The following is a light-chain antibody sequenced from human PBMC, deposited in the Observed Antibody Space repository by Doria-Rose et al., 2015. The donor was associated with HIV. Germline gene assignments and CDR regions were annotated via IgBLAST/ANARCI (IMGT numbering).Light chain of an antibody. CDR3: QQSLSTPRA. CDR2: AAS. CDR1: QNINRF. Sequence: TQSPSSLSASVGDRVTITCRASQNINRFLNWYQQKPGKVPKVLIYAASSLQSGAPSRFSGSGSGTDFTLTISSLQPEDFATYYCQQSLSTPRAFGQGTKVKSN. V-gene: IGKV1-39*01. J-gene: IGKJ1*01.